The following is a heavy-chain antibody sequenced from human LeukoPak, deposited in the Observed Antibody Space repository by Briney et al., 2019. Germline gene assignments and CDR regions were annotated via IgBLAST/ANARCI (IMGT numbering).Heavy chain of an antibody. CDR1: GFSLSNYW. V-gene: IGHV3-74*01. CDR2: IESDGVTT. CDR3: ARDLSGRFDP. J-gene: IGHJ5*02. Sequence: PGWSLRLSCAASGFSLSNYWMHWVRQGPGKEPVWVSRIESDGVTTIYAESVKGRFTISRDNAKNTLYLQMNSLRAEDTAVYYCARDLSGRFDPWGQGTLVTVSS. D-gene: IGHD5-12*01.